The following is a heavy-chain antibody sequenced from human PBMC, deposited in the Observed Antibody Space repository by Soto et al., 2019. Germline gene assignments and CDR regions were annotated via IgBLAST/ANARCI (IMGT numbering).Heavy chain of an antibody. V-gene: IGHV3-30*03. Sequence: PGGSLRLSCVGSGFIFSNNGMHWVRQTPGKGLEWVAFMSYYGSDTFYADSVKGRFTISRDNSKNTPFLHMSNLRAEDTAVYYCARQENYYDSSGALKGFDYWGQGTLVTVSS. D-gene: IGHD3-22*01. CDR3: ARQENYYDSSGALKGFDY. J-gene: IGHJ4*02. CDR1: GFIFSNNG. CDR2: MSYYGSDT.